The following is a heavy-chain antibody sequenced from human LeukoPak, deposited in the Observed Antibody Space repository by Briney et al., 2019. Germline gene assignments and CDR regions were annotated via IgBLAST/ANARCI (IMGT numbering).Heavy chain of an antibody. CDR1: GFTFSSYA. D-gene: IGHD3-10*01. V-gene: IGHV3-30-3*01. J-gene: IGHJ6*02. CDR3: AREGHLWFGELLPMDV. CDR2: ISYDGSNK. Sequence: GGSLRLSCAASGFTFSSYAMHWVRQAPGKGLEWVAVISYDGSNKYYADSVKGRFTISRDNSKNTLYLQMNSLRAEDTAVYYCAREGHLWFGELLPMDVWGRGTTVTVSS.